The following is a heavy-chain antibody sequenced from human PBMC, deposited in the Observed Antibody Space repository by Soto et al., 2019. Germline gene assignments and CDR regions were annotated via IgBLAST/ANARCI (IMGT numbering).Heavy chain of an antibody. J-gene: IGHJ4*02. CDR2: ISGSGGST. V-gene: IGHV3-23*01. D-gene: IGHD3-22*01. CDR3: AKDWYYYDSSGYYPFDY. CDR1: GFTFSSYA. Sequence: EVQLLESGGGLAQPGGSLRLSCAASGFTFSSYAMSWVRQAPGKGLEWVSAISGSGGSTYYADSVKGRFTISRDNSKNTLYLQMNSLRAEDTAVYYCAKDWYYYDSSGYYPFDYWGQGTLVTVSS.